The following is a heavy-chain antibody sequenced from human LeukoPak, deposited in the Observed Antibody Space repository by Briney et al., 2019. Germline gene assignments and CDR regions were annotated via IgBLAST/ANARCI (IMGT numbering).Heavy chain of an antibody. CDR2: IRGRSDTT. J-gene: IGHJ3*02. CDR1: GFTFSMFS. V-gene: IGHV3-48*01. D-gene: IGHD3-3*01. Sequence: GGSLRLSCAASGFTFSMFSMNWLRQAPGKGLEWIAFIRGRSDTTYYADSVQGRFTISRDNAEDSVYLQMNSLRVEDTAVYYCARTYDFGIGPPGDAFDNWGQGTLVTVFS. CDR3: ARTYDFGIGPPGDAFDN.